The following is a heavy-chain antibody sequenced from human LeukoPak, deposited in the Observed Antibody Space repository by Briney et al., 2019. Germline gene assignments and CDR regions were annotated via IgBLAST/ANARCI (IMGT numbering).Heavy chain of an antibody. Sequence: ETXXLXCXVXXGSXSXSNWWSWVRQPPGKGLEWXGEIYHSGSTNYNPSLKSRVTISVDKSKNQFSLKLSSVTAADTAVYYCASPYYYDSSGYYYWGQGTLVTVSS. J-gene: IGHJ4*02. CDR3: ASPYYYDSSGYYY. D-gene: IGHD3-22*01. CDR1: XGSXSXSNW. CDR2: IYHSGST. V-gene: IGHV4-4*02.